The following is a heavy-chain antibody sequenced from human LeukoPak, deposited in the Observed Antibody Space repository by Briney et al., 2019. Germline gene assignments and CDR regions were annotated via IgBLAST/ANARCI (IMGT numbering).Heavy chain of an antibody. Sequence: PGGSLRLSCAASGFTFYTNHMTWVRQAPGKGLEWVSTISGSGGRCSIYYADSVKGRFTISRDNSKNTLFLQMSSLTADDTAVYYCIQGGGYCGGDCFYYFDHWGQGTLVTVSS. V-gene: IGHV3-23*01. D-gene: IGHD2-21*02. CDR1: GFTFYTNH. CDR3: IQGGGYCGGDCFYYFDH. CDR2: ISGSGGRCSI. J-gene: IGHJ4*02.